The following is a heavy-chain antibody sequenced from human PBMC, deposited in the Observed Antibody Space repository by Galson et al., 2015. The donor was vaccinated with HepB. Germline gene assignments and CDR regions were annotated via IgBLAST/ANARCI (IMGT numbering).Heavy chain of an antibody. CDR2: ISSGSSYT. D-gene: IGHD6-19*01. J-gene: IGHJ6*02. CDR3: AKEFGSGWSYYHGMDV. CDR1: GFTFSDYY. V-gene: IGHV3-11*06. Sequence: SLRLSCAASGFTFSDYYMSWIRQAPGKGLEWVSYISSGSSYTKYADSVKGRITISRDNSRNTLYLEMNSLRAEDTAVYYCAKEFGSGWSYYHGMDVWGQGTTVTVSS.